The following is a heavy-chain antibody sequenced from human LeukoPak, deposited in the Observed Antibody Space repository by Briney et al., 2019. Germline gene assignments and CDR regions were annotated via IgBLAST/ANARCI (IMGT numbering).Heavy chain of an antibody. D-gene: IGHD2-2*01. CDR3: ARGQVPAARGYNWFDP. CDR2: VHHSGAT. Sequence: SETLSLTCAVSGFSISSGYYWGWIRQPPGRGLEWIGSVHHSGATYYKPSLKSRVTVSVDTSKKQFSLRLTSMIAADTALDYCARGQVPAARGYNWFDPWGQGTLVTVSS. CDR1: GFSISSGYY. V-gene: IGHV4-38-2*01. J-gene: IGHJ5*02.